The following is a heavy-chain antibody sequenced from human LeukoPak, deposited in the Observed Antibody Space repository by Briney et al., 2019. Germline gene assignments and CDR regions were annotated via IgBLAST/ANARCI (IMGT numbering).Heavy chain of an antibody. J-gene: IGHJ4*02. CDR3: ARVGAATVTLTL. V-gene: IGHV1-2*02. D-gene: IGHD6-25*01. CDR2: INPNSGGT. CDR1: GYTFTGYY. Sequence: ASVKVSCKASGYTFTGYYMHWVRQAPGQGLEWMGWINPNSGGTNYAQKFQGRVTMTRNTSISTAYMELSSLRSEDTAVYYCARVGAATVTLTLWGQGTLVTVSS.